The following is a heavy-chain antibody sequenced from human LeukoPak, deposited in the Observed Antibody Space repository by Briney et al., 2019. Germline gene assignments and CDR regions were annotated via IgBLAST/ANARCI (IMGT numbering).Heavy chain of an antibody. J-gene: IGHJ4*02. Sequence: GGSLRLSCAASGFTFSRRGMHRVRQAPGKGLEWVAFIRYDGSTKYYADSVKGRFTISRDNSKNTLYLQMNSLRAEDTAVYYCAKDLPYCSSTSCHNNYFDYWGQGTLVTVSS. D-gene: IGHD2-2*02. CDR2: IRYDGSTK. V-gene: IGHV3-30*02. CDR1: GFTFSRRG. CDR3: AKDLPYCSSTSCHNNYFDY.